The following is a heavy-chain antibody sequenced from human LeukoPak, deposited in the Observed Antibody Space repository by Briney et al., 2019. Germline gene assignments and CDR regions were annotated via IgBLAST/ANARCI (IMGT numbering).Heavy chain of an antibody. CDR2: IYYSGNT. J-gene: IGHJ4*02. CDR1: GYSINSGYY. D-gene: IGHD3/OR15-3a*01. V-gene: IGHV4-38-2*02. Sequence: PSETLSLTCTVSGYSINSGYYWAWIRQPPGKGLEWIGSIYYSGNTYYNASLKSQVSISIDTSKNQFSLRLTSVTAADTAVYYCARQTGSGLFILPGGQGTLVTVSS. CDR3: ARQTGSGLFILP.